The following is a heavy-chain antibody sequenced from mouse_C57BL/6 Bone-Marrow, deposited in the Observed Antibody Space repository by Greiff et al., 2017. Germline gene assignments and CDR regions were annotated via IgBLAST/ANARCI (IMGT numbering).Heavy chain of an antibody. CDR1: GYTFTSYW. CDR2: IDPSDSDS. CDR3: ARASGPGYYFDY. V-gene: IGHV1-69*01. Sequence: QVQLQQPGAELVMPGASVKLSCKASGYTFTSYWMHWVQQRPGQGLEWIGEIDPSDSDSNYNQKLKGKGTLTVDKSSSTAHMHLSSLTLQDSAVSSCARASGPGYYFDYWGQGTTLTVSS. J-gene: IGHJ2*01.